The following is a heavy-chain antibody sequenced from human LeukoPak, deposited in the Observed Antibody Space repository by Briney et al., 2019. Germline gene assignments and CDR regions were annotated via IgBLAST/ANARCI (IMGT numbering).Heavy chain of an antibody. D-gene: IGHD3-10*01. V-gene: IGHV1-2*02. J-gene: IGHJ4*02. CDR1: GYTFTGYY. CDR2: INPNSGGT. CDR3: ARWYGSGSYSTFDY. Sequence: ASVKVSFKASGYTFTGYYMHWVRQAPGQGLEWMGWINPNSGGTNYAQKFQGRVTMTRDTSISTAYMELSRLRSDDTAVYYCARWYGSGSYSTFDYWGQGTLVTVSS.